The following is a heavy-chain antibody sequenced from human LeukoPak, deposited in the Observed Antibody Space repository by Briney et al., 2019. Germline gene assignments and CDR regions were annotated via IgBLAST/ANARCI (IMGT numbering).Heavy chain of an antibody. CDR3: ARQDTATTYYYYYMDV. CDR2: IYHSGST. CDR1: GYSISSGYY. D-gene: IGHD5-18*01. Sequence: SETLSLTCTVSGYSISSGYYWGWIRQPPGKGLEWIGSIYHSGSTYYNPSLKSRVTISVDTSKNQFSLKLSSVTAADTAVYYCARQDTATTYYYYYMDVWGKGTTATISS. V-gene: IGHV4-38-2*02. J-gene: IGHJ6*03.